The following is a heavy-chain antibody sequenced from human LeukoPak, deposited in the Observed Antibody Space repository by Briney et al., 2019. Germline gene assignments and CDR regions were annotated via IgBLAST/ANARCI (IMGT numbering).Heavy chain of an antibody. Sequence: ASVKVSCKASGGTFSSYAISWVRQAPGQGLEWMGGIIPIFGTANYAQKFQGRVTITTDESTSTAYMELRSLRSDDTAVYYCARAAGGYYFDYWGQGTLVTVSS. CDR3: ARAAGGYYFDY. CDR1: GGTFSSYA. J-gene: IGHJ4*02. V-gene: IGHV1-69*05. CDR2: IIPIFGTA.